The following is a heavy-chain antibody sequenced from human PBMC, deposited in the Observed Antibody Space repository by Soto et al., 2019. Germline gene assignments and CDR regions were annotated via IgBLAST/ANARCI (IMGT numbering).Heavy chain of an antibody. D-gene: IGHD1-7*01. CDR3: AKDQGQDAWNYGNGKNEDYYGMDA. CDR2: ISGSGGST. CDR1: GFTFSSYA. V-gene: IGHV3-23*01. J-gene: IGHJ6*02. Sequence: PGGSLRLSCAASGFTFSSYAMSWVRQAPGKGLEWVSAISGSGGSTYYAESVKGRFTISRDNSKNTLYLQMNSLRAEDTAVYYCAKDQGQDAWNYGNGKNEDYYGMDAWGQGTTVTVSS.